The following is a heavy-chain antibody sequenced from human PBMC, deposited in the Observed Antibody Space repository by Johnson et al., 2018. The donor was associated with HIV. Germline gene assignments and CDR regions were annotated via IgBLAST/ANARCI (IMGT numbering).Heavy chain of an antibody. CDR2: ISSSGSTI. Sequence: QMLLVGSGGGVVQPGRSLRLSCAASGFTFSSYGMHWVRQAPGKGLEWVSYISSSGSTIYYADSVKGRFTISRDNSKNTLYLQMNSLRAEDTAVYYCAKDPGSGSLRDTFDIWGQGTMVTVSS. J-gene: IGHJ3*02. D-gene: IGHD1-26*01. V-gene: IGHV3-NL1*01. CDR1: GFTFSSYG. CDR3: AKDPGSGSLRDTFDI.